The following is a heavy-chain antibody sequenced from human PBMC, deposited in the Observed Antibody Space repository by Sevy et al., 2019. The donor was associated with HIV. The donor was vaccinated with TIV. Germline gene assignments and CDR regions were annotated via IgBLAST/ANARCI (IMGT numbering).Heavy chain of an antibody. Sequence: GGSLRLSCAASGFTFSSYSMNWVRQAPGKGLEWVSSISSSSSYIYYVDSVKGRFTISRDNAKNSLYLQMNSLRAEDTAVYYCARAKILGYCSGGSCYGGSYFDYWGQGTLVTVSS. V-gene: IGHV3-21*01. CDR3: ARAKILGYCSGGSCYGGSYFDY. CDR1: GFTFSSYS. J-gene: IGHJ4*02. CDR2: ISSSSSYI. D-gene: IGHD2-15*01.